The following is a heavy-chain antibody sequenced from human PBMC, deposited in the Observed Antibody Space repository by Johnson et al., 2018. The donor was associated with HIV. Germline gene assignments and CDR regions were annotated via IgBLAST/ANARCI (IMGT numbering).Heavy chain of an antibody. J-gene: IGHJ3*02. CDR1: GFRFSRHW. D-gene: IGHD1-26*01. CDR3: ARESGSSGAFDI. Sequence: VQLVESGGGLVQPGGSRRLSCAASGFRFSRHWMSWVRQAPGKGLEWVAVISYDGSNKYYADSVQGRFTISRDNSKNTLYLQMNSLRAEDTAVYYCARESGSSGAFDIWGQGTMVTVSS. V-gene: IGHV3-30-3*01. CDR2: ISYDGSNK.